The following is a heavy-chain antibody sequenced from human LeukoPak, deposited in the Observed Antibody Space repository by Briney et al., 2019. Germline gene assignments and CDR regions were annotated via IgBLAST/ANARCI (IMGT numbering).Heavy chain of an antibody. Sequence: ASVKVSCEASGYTFTGYYMHWVRQAPGQGLEWMGWINPNSGGTNYAQKYQGRVTMTRHTSIRPAYMELSRLRSDDTAVYYCAREAVVPAATSFDYWGQGTLVTVSS. V-gene: IGHV1-2*02. CDR2: INPNSGGT. J-gene: IGHJ4*02. CDR1: GYTFTGYY. D-gene: IGHD2-2*01. CDR3: AREAVVPAATSFDY.